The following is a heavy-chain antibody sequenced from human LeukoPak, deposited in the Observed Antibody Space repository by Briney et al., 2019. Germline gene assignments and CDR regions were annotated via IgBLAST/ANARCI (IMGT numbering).Heavy chain of an antibody. CDR2: GSGSGGST. CDR1: GCTFSSYA. Sequence: GGSLRLSCAASGCTFSSYAMSWVRQTPGKGLELVSAGSGSGGSTYYADPVKGRCTISRDNSKNPLYPHMNSLRAEDTAIYYCAKGDDIAAAGTLHFDQWGQGTLVTVSS. V-gene: IGHV3-23*01. CDR3: AKGDDIAAAGTLHFDQ. J-gene: IGHJ1*01. D-gene: IGHD6-13*01.